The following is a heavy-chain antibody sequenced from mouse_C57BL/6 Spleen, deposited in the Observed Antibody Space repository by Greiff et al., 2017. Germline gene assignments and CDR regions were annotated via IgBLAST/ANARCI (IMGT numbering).Heavy chain of an antibody. J-gene: IGHJ2*01. Sequence: EVQGVESGGGLVKPGGSLKLSCAASGFTFSSYAMSWVRQTPEKRLEWVATISDGGSYTYYPDNVKGRFTISRDNAKNNLYLQMSHLKSEDTAMYYCARDRDYYGSSYDYFDYWGQGTTLTVSS. D-gene: IGHD1-1*01. CDR1: GFTFSSYA. CDR3: ARDRDYYGSSYDYFDY. CDR2: ISDGGSYT. V-gene: IGHV5-4*01.